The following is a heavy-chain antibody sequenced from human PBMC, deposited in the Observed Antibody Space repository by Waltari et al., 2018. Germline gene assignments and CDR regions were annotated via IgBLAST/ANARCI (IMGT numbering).Heavy chain of an antibody. J-gene: IGHJ3*02. CDR3: AKDGDYSLPGYDAFDI. Sequence: QVQLVESGGRVVQPGGSLRLSCATSGLTFNTSGMHWVRQTPGKGLEWVAFIRYDGSYKDYADSVKGRFSISRDNSENTLYLQMNDLRPEDTALYYCAKDGDYSLPGYDAFDIWGQGTMVTVSP. V-gene: IGHV3-30*02. CDR2: IRYDGSYK. D-gene: IGHD4-17*01. CDR1: GLTFNTSG.